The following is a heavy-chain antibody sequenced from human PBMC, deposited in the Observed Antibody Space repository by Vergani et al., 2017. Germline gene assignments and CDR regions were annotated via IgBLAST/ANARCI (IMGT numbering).Heavy chain of an antibody. V-gene: IGHV3-30*02. Sequence: QVQLVESGGGVVQRGGSLRLSCATSGFTLSNYDMQWIRQGPGKGQEFVAFIQFDGSNQYYADSVKGRFTLSRDFSKNTLYLQMNSLRTDDTATYYCAKHVRCWGIDYWGQGTQVIVSS. CDR1: GFTLSNYD. J-gene: IGHJ4*02. CDR2: IQFDGSNQ. D-gene: IGHD3-16*01. CDR3: AKHVRCWGIDY.